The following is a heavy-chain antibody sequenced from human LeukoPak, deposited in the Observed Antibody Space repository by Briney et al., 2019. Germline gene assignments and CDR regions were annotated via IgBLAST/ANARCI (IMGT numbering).Heavy chain of an antibody. V-gene: IGHV4-38-2*02. CDR3: ARDPSNRYCDGGTCVEDYFDY. J-gene: IGHJ4*02. CDR2: IYYSGST. Sequence: SETLSLTCTVSGYSISSGYYWGWIRQPPGKGLEWIGSIYYSGSTYYNPSLKSRVTISVDTSKNKFSLKLSSVTAADTAVYYCARDPSNRYCDGGTCVEDYFDYWGQGTLVSVSS. CDR1: GYSISSGYY. D-gene: IGHD2-15*01.